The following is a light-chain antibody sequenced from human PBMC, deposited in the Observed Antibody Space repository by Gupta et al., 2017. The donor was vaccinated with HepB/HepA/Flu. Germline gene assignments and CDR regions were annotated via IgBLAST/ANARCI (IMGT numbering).Light chain of an antibody. J-gene: IGLJ1*01. V-gene: IGLV1-40*01. Sequence: QSVLTQSPSVSGAPGQRVTISCTGSSSNIGAAYDVHWYQQLPGTAPKLLFYGNTNRPAAVPGRFSGSKSGTAASLTITGRQAEEEADYYGQSYDSSNSCVFGTGTKVTVL. CDR1: SSNIGAAYD. CDR3: QSYDSSNSCV. CDR2: GNT.